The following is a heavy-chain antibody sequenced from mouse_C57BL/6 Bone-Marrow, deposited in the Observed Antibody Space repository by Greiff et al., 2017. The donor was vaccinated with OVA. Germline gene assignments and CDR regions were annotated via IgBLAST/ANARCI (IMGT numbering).Heavy chain of an antibody. CDR2: IWRGGST. V-gene: IGHV2-5*01. D-gene: IGHD1-1*01. CDR1: GFSLTSYG. CDR3: AKKGYGSSYGYDMDY. Sequence: QVQLQQSGPGLVQPSQSLSITCTVSGFSLTSYGVHWVRQSPGKGLEWLGVIWRGGSTDYNAAFMSRLSITKDNSKSQVFFKMNSLQADDTAIYYCAKKGYGSSYGYDMDYWGQGTSVTVSS. J-gene: IGHJ4*01.